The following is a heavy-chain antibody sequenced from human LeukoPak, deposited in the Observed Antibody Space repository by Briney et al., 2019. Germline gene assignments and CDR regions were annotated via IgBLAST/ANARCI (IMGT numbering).Heavy chain of an antibody. Sequence: GASVKVSCKASGGTFSSYAISWVRQAPGQGLEWMGWISAYNGNTNYAQKLQGRVTMTTDTSTSTAYMELRSLRSDDTAVYYCARDVAAAGIAAHYFDYWGQGTLVTVSS. CDR3: ARDVAAAGIAAHYFDY. V-gene: IGHV1-18*01. CDR1: GGTFSSYA. CDR2: ISAYNGNT. J-gene: IGHJ4*02. D-gene: IGHD6-13*01.